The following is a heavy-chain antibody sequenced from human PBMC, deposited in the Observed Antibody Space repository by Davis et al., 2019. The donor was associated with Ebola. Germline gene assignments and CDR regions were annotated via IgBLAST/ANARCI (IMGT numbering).Heavy chain of an antibody. CDR1: GFTFSRYA. Sequence: GESLKISCAASGFTFSRYAMNWVRQAPGKGLEWVSVIYSGGSTYYADSVKGRFTISRDNAKNSLYLQMNSLRDEDTAVYYCARDPDTAMGHDAFDIWGQGTMVTVSS. CDR3: ARDPDTAMGHDAFDI. D-gene: IGHD5-18*01. CDR2: IYSGGST. V-gene: IGHV3-66*01. J-gene: IGHJ3*02.